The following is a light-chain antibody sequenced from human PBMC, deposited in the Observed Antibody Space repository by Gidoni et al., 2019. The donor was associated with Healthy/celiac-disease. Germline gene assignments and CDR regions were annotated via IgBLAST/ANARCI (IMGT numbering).Light chain of an antibody. CDR3: QKYNNWLHT. J-gene: IGKJ2*01. V-gene: IGKV3-15*01. CDR1: QSVSSY. CDR2: GAS. Sequence: IVITQSPATLSVSPGERATLSCRASQSVSSYLACYQQKPGQAPRLLIYGASTRATGIPARFSGSGSGTEFTLTISRLQSEDFAVYYCQKYNNWLHTFGQGTKLEIK.